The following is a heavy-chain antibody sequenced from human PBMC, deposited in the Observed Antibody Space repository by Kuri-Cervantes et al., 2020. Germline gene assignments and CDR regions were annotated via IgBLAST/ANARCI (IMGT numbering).Heavy chain of an antibody. Sequence: GGSLRLSCAASKFTFSSYAMSWVRQAPGKGLEWVSGISGSGGSTYYADSVKGRFTISRDNSKNMLYLQMNSLRAEDTAVYYCAKGSGSTVGGNGFDYWGQGTLVTVSS. V-gene: IGHV3-23*01. CDR1: KFTFSSYA. D-gene: IGHD1-26*01. CDR2: ISGSGGST. CDR3: AKGSGSTVGGNGFDY. J-gene: IGHJ4*02.